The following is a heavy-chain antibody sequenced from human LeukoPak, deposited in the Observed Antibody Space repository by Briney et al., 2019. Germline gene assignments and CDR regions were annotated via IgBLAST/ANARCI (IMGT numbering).Heavy chain of an antibody. CDR3: ARLYTAGFDS. Sequence: GGSLRLSCAASGFIFSGSAMHWVRQASGKGREWVGRIRSKANRYATAYAPSVKGRLTISRDDSKNTAYLQMNSLKTEDTAVYYCARLYTAGFDSWGQGTLVTVSS. CDR2: IRSKANRYAT. J-gene: IGHJ5*01. V-gene: IGHV3-73*01. CDR1: GFIFSGSA.